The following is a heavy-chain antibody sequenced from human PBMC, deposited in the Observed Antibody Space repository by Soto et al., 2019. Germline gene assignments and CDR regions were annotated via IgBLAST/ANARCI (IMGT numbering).Heavy chain of an antibody. Sequence: PGESLKISCTTSGFTVSSSHMSWVRQAPGKGLDWVSVIYSGGNSYYAVSVQGRFTISRDNSKNTVYLQMNSLRGEDTAIYYCARLGPYGSETYSFRYNWFDPWGQGTLVTV. CDR2: IYSGGNS. J-gene: IGHJ5*02. V-gene: IGHV3-53*01. CDR3: ARLGPYGSETYSFRYNWFDP. D-gene: IGHD3-10*01. CDR1: GFTVSSSH.